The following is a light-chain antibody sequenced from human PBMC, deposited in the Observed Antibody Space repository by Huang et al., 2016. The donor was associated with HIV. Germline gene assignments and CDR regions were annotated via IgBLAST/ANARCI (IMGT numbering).Light chain of an antibody. V-gene: IGKV3-20*01. CDR1: QTVSNNF. J-gene: IGKJ2*01. CDR2: GAS. Sequence: EIVLTQSPGTLSLSPGERATLSCRASQTVSNNFLAWYQQKPGQAPRLLIYGASSRATGIPDRFRGSASGTDYTLTITRLEPEDFGVYYCQQFSTSPPMYTFGGGTKLET. CDR3: QQFSTSPPMYT.